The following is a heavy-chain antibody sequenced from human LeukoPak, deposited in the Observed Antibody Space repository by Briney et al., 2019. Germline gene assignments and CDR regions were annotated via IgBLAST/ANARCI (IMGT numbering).Heavy chain of an antibody. CDR2: IIPILGIA. J-gene: IGHJ4*02. D-gene: IGHD5-18*01. CDR1: GGTFSSYA. V-gene: IGHV1-69*04. Sequence: SVKVSCKASGGTFSSYAISWLRQAPGQGLEWMGRIIPILGIANYAQKFQGRVTITADKSTSTAYMELSSLRSEDTAVYYCARERDRQLWFQSLPYYFDYWGQGTLVTVSS. CDR3: ARERDRQLWFQSLPYYFDY.